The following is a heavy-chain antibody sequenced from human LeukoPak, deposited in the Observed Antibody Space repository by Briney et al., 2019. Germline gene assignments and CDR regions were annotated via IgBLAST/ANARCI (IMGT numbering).Heavy chain of an antibody. V-gene: IGHV5-10-1*01. Sequence: GESLRISCKGSGYRFTSYWISWVRQMPGKGLEWMGRIDPSDSYSNYSPSFQGHVTISADKSITTAYLQWNSLKTSDTAMYYCARTRSPYSSGWFDAFDIWGQGTMVTVSS. D-gene: IGHD6-19*01. CDR2: IDPSDSYS. CDR1: GYRFTSYW. J-gene: IGHJ3*02. CDR3: ARTRSPYSSGWFDAFDI.